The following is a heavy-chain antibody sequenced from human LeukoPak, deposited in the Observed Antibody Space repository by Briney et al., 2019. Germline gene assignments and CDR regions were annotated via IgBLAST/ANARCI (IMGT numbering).Heavy chain of an antibody. D-gene: IGHD3-22*01. CDR2: ISYDGSNK. Sequence: PGGSLRLSCAASGFTFSSYGMHWVRQAPGKGLEWVAVISYDGSNKYYADSVKGRFTISRDNSKNTLFLQMNSLRAEDTAVYYCARVANYYDSSGYFDKWGQGTLVTVSS. CDR1: GFTFSSYG. J-gene: IGHJ4*02. CDR3: ARVANYYDSSGYFDK. V-gene: IGHV3-30*03.